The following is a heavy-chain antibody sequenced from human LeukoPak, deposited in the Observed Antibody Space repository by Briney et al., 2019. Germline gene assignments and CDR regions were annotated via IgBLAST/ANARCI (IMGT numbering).Heavy chain of an antibody. CDR2: IYYSGST. V-gene: IGHV4-59*01. J-gene: IGHJ6*03. Sequence: SETLSLTCTVSGASISSYYWSWIRQPPGKGLEWIGYIYYSGSTNYNPSLKSRVTISIDTYKSQFSLKLSSVAAADTAMYYCARGGNYMDVWGKGTTVTVSS. D-gene: IGHD3-16*01. CDR1: GASISSYY. CDR3: ARGGNYMDV.